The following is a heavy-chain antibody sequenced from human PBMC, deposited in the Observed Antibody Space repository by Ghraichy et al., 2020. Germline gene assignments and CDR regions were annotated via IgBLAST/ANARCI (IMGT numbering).Heavy chain of an antibody. D-gene: IGHD1-14*01. J-gene: IGHJ4*02. V-gene: IGHV3-23*01. CDR3: AEGGITPFRPLFDY. Sequence: GSLRLSCPTSRFTFTIHAMSWVRQAPGKGLEWVSTVTSAEATYYADSVQGRFTISRDNSKNTIYLQMNSLGAEDTAVYYCAEGGITPFRPLFDYWDQGALVTVSS. CDR2: VTSAEAT. CDR1: RFTFTIHA.